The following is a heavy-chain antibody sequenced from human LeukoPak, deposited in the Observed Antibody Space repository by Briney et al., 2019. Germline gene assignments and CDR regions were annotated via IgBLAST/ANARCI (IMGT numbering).Heavy chain of an antibody. CDR2: IKQDGSEK. J-gene: IGHJ4*02. D-gene: IGHD6-19*01. V-gene: IGHV3-7*01. CDR1: GFTFSSYW. CDR3: ATSPARWLVPWDY. Sequence: GGSLRLSCAASGFTFSSYWMSWVRQAPGKGLEWVANIKQDGSEKYYVDSVKGRFTISRDNAKNSLYLQMNSLRAEDTAVYYCATSPARWLVPWDYWGQGTLVTVSS.